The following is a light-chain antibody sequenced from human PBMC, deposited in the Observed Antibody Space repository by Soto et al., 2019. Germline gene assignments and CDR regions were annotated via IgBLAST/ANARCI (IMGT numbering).Light chain of an antibody. CDR1: SSDVGGYNY. V-gene: IGLV2-14*01. J-gene: IGLJ1*01. Sequence: QSVLTQPASVSGSPGQSITISCTGTSSDVGGYNYVSWYQQHPGKAPKFMIYDVSNRPSGVSNRFSGPKSGNTASLTISGLQAEDEADYYCSSYTTSNTRQIVFGTGTKVT. CDR2: DVS. CDR3: SSYTTSNTRQIV.